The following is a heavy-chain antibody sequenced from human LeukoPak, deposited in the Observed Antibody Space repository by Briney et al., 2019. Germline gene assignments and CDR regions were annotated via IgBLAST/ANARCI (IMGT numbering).Heavy chain of an antibody. J-gene: IGHJ4*02. Sequence: GGSLRLSCTASGFTLCDYAMSWVRQAPGKGLEWVGFIRSKAHGGTTEYAASVKGRFTISRDDSKSIAYLQMNSLKIEDTAVYYCTRDRGVASGSYYYWGQGTLVTVSS. CDR2: IRSKAHGGTT. CDR3: TRDRGVASGSYYY. CDR1: GFTLCDYA. D-gene: IGHD1-26*01. V-gene: IGHV3-49*04.